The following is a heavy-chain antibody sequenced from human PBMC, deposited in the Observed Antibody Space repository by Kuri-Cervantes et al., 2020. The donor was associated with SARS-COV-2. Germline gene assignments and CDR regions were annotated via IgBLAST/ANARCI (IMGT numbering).Heavy chain of an antibody. V-gene: IGHV4-39*01. Sequence: SETLSLTCTVSGCSISSTSYYWDWIRQPPGKGLEWIGSIYYSGSTYYNPSLKSRVTISVDTPKNQFSLRLSSLTTADTAVYYCARRARPYELSGSYIDYWGQGTLVTVSS. D-gene: IGHD1-26*01. CDR1: GCSISSTSYY. CDR3: ARRARPYELSGSYIDY. CDR2: IYYSGST. J-gene: IGHJ4*02.